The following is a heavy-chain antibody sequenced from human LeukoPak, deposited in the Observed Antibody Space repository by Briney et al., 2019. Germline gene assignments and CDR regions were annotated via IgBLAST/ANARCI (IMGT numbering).Heavy chain of an antibody. D-gene: IGHD2-15*01. CDR2: INAGNGNT. Sequence: ASVKVSCKASGGTFSSYAISWVRQAPGQRLEWMGWINAGNGNTKYSQKFQGRVTITRDTSASTAYMELSSLRSEDTAVYYCARESCSGGSCYSYYYGMDVWGQGTTVTVSS. J-gene: IGHJ6*02. CDR3: ARESCSGGSCYSYYYGMDV. V-gene: IGHV1-3*01. CDR1: GGTFSSYA.